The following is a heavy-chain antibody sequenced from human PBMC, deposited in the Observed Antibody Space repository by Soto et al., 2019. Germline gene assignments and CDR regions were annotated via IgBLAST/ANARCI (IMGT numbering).Heavy chain of an antibody. J-gene: IGHJ4*03. D-gene: IGHD1-26*01. CDR2: ISWNSGSI. CDR3: AKELMFVYSRSSSEFDT. V-gene: IGHV3-9*01. Sequence: GGSLRLSCAASGFTFDDYAMHWVRQAPGKGLEWVSGISWNSGSIGYADSVKGRFTISRDNAKNSLYLQMNSLRAEDTALYYCAKELMFVYSRSSSEFDTWAQGTMVPISS. CDR1: GFTFDDYA.